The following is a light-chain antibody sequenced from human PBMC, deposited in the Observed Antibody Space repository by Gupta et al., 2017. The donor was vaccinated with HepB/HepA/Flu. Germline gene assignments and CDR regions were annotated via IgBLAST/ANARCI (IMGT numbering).Light chain of an antibody. V-gene: IGKV1-39*01. J-gene: IGKJ3*01. CDR2: PAS. CDR3: QQSYSTPFT. Sequence: DIQRTQSPSSLSASVGDRVTITCRASQSISSYLNWYQQKPGKAPKLLIYPASSLQSGVPSRFSGSGSGTDFTLTISSLQPEDFATYYFQQSYSTPFTFGPWTKVDIK. CDR1: QSISSY.